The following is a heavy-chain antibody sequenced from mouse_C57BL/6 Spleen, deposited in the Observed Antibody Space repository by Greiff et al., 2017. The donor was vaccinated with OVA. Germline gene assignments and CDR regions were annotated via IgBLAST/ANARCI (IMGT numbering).Heavy chain of an antibody. V-gene: IGHV5-4*01. CDR1: GFTFSSYA. CDR2: ISDGGSYT. D-gene: IGHD1-2*01. Sequence: DVKLVESGGGLVKPGGSLKLSCAASGFTFSSYAMSWVRQTPEKRLEWVATISDGGSYTYYPDNVKGRFTISRDNAKNNLYLQMSHLKSEDTAMYYCAREATAYYFDYWGQGTTLTVSS. CDR3: AREATAYYFDY. J-gene: IGHJ2*01.